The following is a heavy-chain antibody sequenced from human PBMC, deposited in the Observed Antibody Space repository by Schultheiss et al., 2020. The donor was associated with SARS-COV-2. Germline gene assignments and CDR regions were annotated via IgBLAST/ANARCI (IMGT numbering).Heavy chain of an antibody. CDR2: ISSSSSYI. Sequence: GGSLRLSCAASGFTFSSYSMNWVRQAPGKGLEWVSSISSSSSYIYYADSVKGRFTISRDNAKNTLYLQMNSLRAEDTAVYYCAKDVEYSSSSTAFDYWGQGTLVTVSS. CDR1: GFTFSSYS. J-gene: IGHJ4*02. CDR3: AKDVEYSSSSTAFDY. D-gene: IGHD6-6*01. V-gene: IGHV3-21*04.